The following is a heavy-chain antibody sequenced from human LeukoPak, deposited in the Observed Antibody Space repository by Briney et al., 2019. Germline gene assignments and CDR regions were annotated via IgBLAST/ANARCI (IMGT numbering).Heavy chain of an antibody. V-gene: IGHV3-30-3*01. CDR3: AKDGRAAAGPPGYYY. CDR2: ISYDGSNK. D-gene: IGHD6-13*01. J-gene: IGHJ4*02. Sequence: PGGSLRLSCAASGFTFSSYAMHWVRQAPGKGLEWVAVISYDGSNKYYADSVKGRFTISRDNSKNTLYLQMNSLRAEDTAVYYCAKDGRAAAGPPGYYYWGQGTLVTVSS. CDR1: GFTFSSYA.